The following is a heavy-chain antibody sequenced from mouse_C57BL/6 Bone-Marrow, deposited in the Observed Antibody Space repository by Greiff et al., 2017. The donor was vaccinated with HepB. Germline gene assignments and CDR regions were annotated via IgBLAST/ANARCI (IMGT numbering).Heavy chain of an antibody. V-gene: IGHV1-55*01. CDR1: GYTFTTYW. CDR3: ARRGAYDSNYGY. CDR2: IYPGSGST. J-gene: IGHJ2*01. Sequence: QVQLQQPGAELVKPGASVKMSCKASGYTFTTYWLTWVKQRPGQGLEWIGDIYPGSGSTKYNDKFKSKATLTVDTSSSTAYMQLSSQTSEDSAVYYCARRGAYDSNYGYWGQGTTLTVSS. D-gene: IGHD2-5*01.